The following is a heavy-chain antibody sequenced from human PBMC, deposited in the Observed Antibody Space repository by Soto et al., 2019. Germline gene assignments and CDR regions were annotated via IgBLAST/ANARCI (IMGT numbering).Heavy chain of an antibody. CDR3: AKRTSVWYFDY. Sequence: EVQLLESGGGLVQPGGSLRLSCAASGFTFSSYAMSWVRQAPGKGLEWVSVISGRGDSTYYADSVKGRFTISRDHSKNPLYLQMNSLRAEDMTVYYCAKRTSVWYFDYWGQGTLVTVSS. CDR2: ISGRGDST. J-gene: IGHJ4*02. CDR1: GFTFSSYA. V-gene: IGHV3-23*01. D-gene: IGHD6-19*01.